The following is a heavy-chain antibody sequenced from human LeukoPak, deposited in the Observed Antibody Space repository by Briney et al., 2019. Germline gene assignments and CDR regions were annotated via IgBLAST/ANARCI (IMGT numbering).Heavy chain of an antibody. CDR2: IYYSGST. D-gene: IGHD3-3*01. V-gene: IGHV4-30-4*08. J-gene: IGHJ4*02. CDR3: ARDRGIFGVVIFDY. Sequence: SETLSLTCTVSGGSISSGDYYWSWIRQPPGKGLEWIGYIYYSGSTYYNPSLKSRVTISVATSKNQFSLKLSSVTAADTAVYYCARDRGIFGVVIFDYWGQGTLVTVSS. CDR1: GGSISSGDYY.